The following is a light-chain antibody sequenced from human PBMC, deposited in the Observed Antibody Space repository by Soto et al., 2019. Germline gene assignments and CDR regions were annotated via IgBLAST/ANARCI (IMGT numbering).Light chain of an antibody. CDR2: KAS. CDR3: QHYNSYSEA. CDR1: QTISSW. V-gene: IGKV1-5*03. Sequence: DIQRSQSPSTLVVGLGDIGTSTCRASQTISSWLAWYQQKPGKAPKLLIYKASTLKSGVPSRFSGSGSGTEFTLTISSLQPDDFATYYCQHYNSYSEAFGQGTKVDIK. J-gene: IGKJ1*01.